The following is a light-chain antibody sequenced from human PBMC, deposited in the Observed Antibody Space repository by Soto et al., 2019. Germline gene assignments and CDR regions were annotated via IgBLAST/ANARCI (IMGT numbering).Light chain of an antibody. CDR2: DAS. CDR1: QSISSW. V-gene: IGKV1-5*01. J-gene: IGKJ1*01. CDR3: QQYNSYLWK. Sequence: DIQMTQSPSTLSASVGDRVTITCRASQSISSWLAWYQQKPGKAPKLLIYDASSLESGVPSRFSGSGSGTEFTLTISSLQPDDCATYYCQQYNSYLWKFGQGTKVEIK.